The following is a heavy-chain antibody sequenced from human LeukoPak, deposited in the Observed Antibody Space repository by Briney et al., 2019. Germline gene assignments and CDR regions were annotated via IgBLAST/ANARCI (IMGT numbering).Heavy chain of an antibody. Sequence: ASVKVSCKASGGTFSSYAISWVRQAPGQGLEWMGGIIPIFGTANYAQKFQGRVTITADESTSTAYMELSSLRSEDTAVYYCARGNNWNYVRSLLNSNWFDPWGQGTLVTVSS. V-gene: IGHV1-69*13. CDR3: ARGNNWNYVRSLLNSNWFDP. CDR1: GGTFSSYA. CDR2: IIPIFGTA. J-gene: IGHJ5*02. D-gene: IGHD1-7*01.